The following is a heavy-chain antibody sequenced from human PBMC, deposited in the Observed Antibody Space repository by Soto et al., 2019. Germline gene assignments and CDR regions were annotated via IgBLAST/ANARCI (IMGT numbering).Heavy chain of an antibody. CDR3: GRVEYSDGSWFHHGMDV. J-gene: IGHJ6*02. CDR2: IYYSGTT. Sequence: SDTLSLTCTVSGGSISGYYWSWILQPPGKGLEPIGYIYYSGTTNYNPSLKRRVTISLDTSKNQFSRKLSSVTPAHTAVYYCGRVEYSDGSWFHHGMDVWGQGATVTVSS. V-gene: IGHV4-59*01. D-gene: IGHD5-18*01. CDR1: GGSISGYY.